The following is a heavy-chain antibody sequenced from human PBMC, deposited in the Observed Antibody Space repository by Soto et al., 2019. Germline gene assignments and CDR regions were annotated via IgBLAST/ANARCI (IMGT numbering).Heavy chain of an antibody. Sequence: EVQLLESGGGLVQPGGSLTLSCAASGFTFSTYAMTWVRQAPGKGLEWVSTISDSDGSTYYADSVKGRFTISRDNSKNTVYLQMNSLRAEDTAVYYCAKEVEGGWYYFDYWSQGTLVTVSS. D-gene: IGHD2-15*01. CDR3: AKEVEGGWYYFDY. V-gene: IGHV3-23*01. J-gene: IGHJ4*02. CDR1: GFTFSTYA. CDR2: ISDSDGST.